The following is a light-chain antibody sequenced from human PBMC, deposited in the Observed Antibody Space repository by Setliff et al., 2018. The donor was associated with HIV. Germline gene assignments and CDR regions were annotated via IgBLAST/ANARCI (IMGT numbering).Light chain of an antibody. J-gene: IGLJ1*01. CDR1: GSNIGAGYD. CDR2: GNN. CDR3: QSHDSSLSGSV. Sequence: QSVLTQPPSVSGAPGQRVTISCTGSGSNIGAGYDVHWYHQLPGTAPKLLTYGNNNRPSGVPDRSSGSKSGTSASLAITGLQAEDEADYYCQSHDSSLSGSVFGTGTKVTVL. V-gene: IGLV1-40*01.